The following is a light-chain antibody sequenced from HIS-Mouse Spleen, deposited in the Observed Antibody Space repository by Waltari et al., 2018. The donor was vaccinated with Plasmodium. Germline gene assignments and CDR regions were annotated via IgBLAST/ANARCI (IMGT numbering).Light chain of an antibody. V-gene: IGKV3-20*01. J-gene: IGKJ2*01. CDR3: QQYGSSPYT. CDR1: QSVSSSY. CDR2: GAS. Sequence: EIVLTQSPGTLSLSPGERATLSCRASQSVSSSYLAWYQQKPGQAHRLLIYGASSRTTGIPDRLSGSGSGTDFTLTISRLEPEDFAVYYCQQYGSSPYTFGQGTKLEIK.